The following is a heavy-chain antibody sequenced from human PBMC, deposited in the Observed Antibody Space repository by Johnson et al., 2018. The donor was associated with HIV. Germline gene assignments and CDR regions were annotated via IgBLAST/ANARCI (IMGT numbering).Heavy chain of an antibody. V-gene: IGHV3-15*01. CDR1: GFPFSNAW. Sequence: VQLVESGGGFVKPGGSLRLSCRASGFPFSNAWMNWVRQAPGKGLEWVGRLKSRPDGATTDYAVSVKDRFTILRDYSKNTLYMQMSSLRTEDAGVYYCTTEGDALDIWGQGTMVTVSS. CDR3: TTEGDALDI. J-gene: IGHJ3*02. CDR2: LKSRPDGATT.